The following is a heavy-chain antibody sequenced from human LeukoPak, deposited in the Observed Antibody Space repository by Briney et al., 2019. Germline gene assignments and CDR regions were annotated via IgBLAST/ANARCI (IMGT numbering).Heavy chain of an antibody. J-gene: IGHJ4*02. CDR2: IYYNGMT. V-gene: IGHV4-39*01. Sequence: PSETLSLTCTVSGGSLSTDNYYWGWIRQPPGKGLEWIGSIYYNGMTYYKPSLRGLVTISVDTSKNQFSLKVSSVTAADTAVFYCARQVRGVYFDFWGQGTLVTVSS. CDR3: ARQVRGVYFDF. D-gene: IGHD3-10*01. CDR1: GGSLSTDNYY.